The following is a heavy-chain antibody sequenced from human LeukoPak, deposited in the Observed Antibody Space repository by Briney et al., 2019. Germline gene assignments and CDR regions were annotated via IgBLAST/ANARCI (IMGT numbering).Heavy chain of an antibody. D-gene: IGHD3-10*01. CDR2: INPNSGGT. J-gene: IGHJ4*02. Sequence: ASVKVSCKASGYTFTGYYMHWVRQAPGQGLGWMGWINPNSGGTNYAQKFQGRGTMTRDTSISTAYMELSRLRSDDTAVYYCARSYYGSGKGRNFDYWGQGTLVTVSS. V-gene: IGHV1-2*02. CDR3: ARSYYGSGKGRNFDY. CDR1: GYTFTGYY.